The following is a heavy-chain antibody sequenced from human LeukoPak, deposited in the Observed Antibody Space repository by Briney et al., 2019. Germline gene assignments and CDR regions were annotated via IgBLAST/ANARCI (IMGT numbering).Heavy chain of an antibody. CDR1: GFTFSSYE. J-gene: IGHJ1*01. V-gene: IGHV3-48*03. CDR2: ISSSGYTI. CDR3: AGGNDDSKLHH. Sequence: GGSLRLSCAASGFTFSSYEMNWVRQAPGKGLEWVSYISSSGYTIYYADSVKGRFSISRDNAKNSLYLQMNSLRAEDTAVYYCAGGNDDSKLHHWGQGTLVTVSS. D-gene: IGHD3-22*01.